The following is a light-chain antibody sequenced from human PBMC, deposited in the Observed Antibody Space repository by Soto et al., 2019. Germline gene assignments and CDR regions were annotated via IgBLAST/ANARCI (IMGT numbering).Light chain of an antibody. J-gene: IGLJ1*01. CDR3: GSYTSSSTLYV. Sequence: QSALTQPASVTGSPGQSITISCTGTSSDIGGYNYVSWYQQHPGKAPKLMIYDVNNRPSGVSNRFSGSKSGNRASLTISGLEAEDEAEDYCGSYTSSSTLYVFGTGTKVTVL. V-gene: IGLV2-14*01. CDR1: SSDIGGYNY. CDR2: DVN.